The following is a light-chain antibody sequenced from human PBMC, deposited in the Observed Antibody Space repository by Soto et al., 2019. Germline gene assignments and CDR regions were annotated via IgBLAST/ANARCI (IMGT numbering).Light chain of an antibody. J-gene: IGKJ4*01. CDR2: AAS. V-gene: IGKV1-17*01. CDR1: QDIRND. CDR3: LQHNSYPLA. Sequence: DLQMTQSPSSLSASVGDRVTITCRASQDIRNDLDWFQQKSGQAPRRLIYAASSLQSGVPSRFSVSRSGTEFTLTISSLQPEDFATYYCLQHNSYPLAFGGGTKVEIK.